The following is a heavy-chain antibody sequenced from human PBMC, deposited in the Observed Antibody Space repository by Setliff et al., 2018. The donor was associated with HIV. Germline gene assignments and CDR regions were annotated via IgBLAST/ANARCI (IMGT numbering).Heavy chain of an antibody. CDR2: IYPGDSDT. CDR1: GYSFTNYW. CDR3: ARHGYCSGTSCSEYYYYYGMDV. J-gene: IGHJ6*02. D-gene: IGHD2-2*03. V-gene: IGHV5-51*01. Sequence: PGESLKISCKGSGYSFTNYWIGWVRQMPGKGLEWMGIIYPGDSDTRYSPSFQGQVTTSADKSISTAYLQWSSLKASDTAMYYCARHGYCSGTSCSEYYYYYGMDVWGQGTTVTVSS.